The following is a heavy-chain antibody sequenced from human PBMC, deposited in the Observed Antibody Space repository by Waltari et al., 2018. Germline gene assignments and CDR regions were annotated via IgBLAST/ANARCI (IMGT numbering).Heavy chain of an antibody. V-gene: IGHV4-38-2*02. D-gene: IGHD6-25*01. CDR2: IYHTGIS. CDR3: AEEGNTTAGLFDS. Sequence: QVQLRESGPGLVRSSETLSLTCTVSGHSVNNDFYWAWIRQSPGGGLEWIASIYHTGISHYNSSHKSRVSISTDMSTKQFFLTLTHLTAADTAVYYCAEEGNTTAGLFDSWGQGTLVTVSS. J-gene: IGHJ4*02. CDR1: GHSVNNDFY.